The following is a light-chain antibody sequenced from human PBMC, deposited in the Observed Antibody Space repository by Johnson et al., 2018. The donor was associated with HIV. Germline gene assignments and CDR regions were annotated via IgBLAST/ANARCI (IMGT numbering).Light chain of an antibody. J-gene: IGLJ1*01. CDR1: SSNIGKNY. Sequence: QSILTQPPSVSAALGQKVTVSCAGSSSNIGKNYVSWYQQLPGTAPKVLIYESTNRPSGIPDRFSGSKSGTSATLGISGLPTGDEADYYCGTWDSRLNVYLFGPGTKVTVL. CDR2: EST. CDR3: GTWDSRLNVYL. V-gene: IGLV1-51*02.